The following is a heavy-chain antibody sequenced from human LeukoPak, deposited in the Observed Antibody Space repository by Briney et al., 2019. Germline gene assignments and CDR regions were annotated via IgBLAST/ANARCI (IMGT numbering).Heavy chain of an antibody. J-gene: IGHJ4*02. CDR1: GYTFTGYY. V-gene: IGHV1-2*02. Sequence: GASVKVSCKASGYTFTGYYMHWARQAPGQGLEWMGWINPNSGGTNYAQKFQGRVTMTRDTSISTAYMELSRLRSNDTAVYYCARREQKSYYYDSSGYFQDDYWGQGTLVTVSS. CDR2: INPNSGGT. CDR3: ARREQKSYYYDSSGYFQDDY. D-gene: IGHD3-22*01.